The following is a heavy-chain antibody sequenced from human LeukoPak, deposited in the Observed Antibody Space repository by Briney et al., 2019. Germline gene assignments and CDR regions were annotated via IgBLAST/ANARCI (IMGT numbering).Heavy chain of an antibody. CDR2: IKQDGSEK. D-gene: IGHD2-2*01. Sequence: GGSLRLSCAASGFTFSSYWMSWVRQAPGKGLEWVANIKQDGSEKYYVDSVKGRFTISRDNAKNSLYLQMNSLRAEDTALYYCAKGLGPQVGTIDYWGQGTLVTVSS. V-gene: IGHV3-7*03. CDR1: GFTFSSYW. CDR3: AKGLGPQVGTIDY. J-gene: IGHJ4*02.